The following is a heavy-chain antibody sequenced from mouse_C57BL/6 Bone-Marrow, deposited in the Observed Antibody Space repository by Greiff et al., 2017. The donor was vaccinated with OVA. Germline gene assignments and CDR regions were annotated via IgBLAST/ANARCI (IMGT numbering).Heavy chain of an antibody. CDR3: ARRLLPDGYYFAY. CDR2: IYPGDGDT. Sequence: QVQLQQSGPELVKPGASVKISCKASGYAFSSSWMNWVKQRPGKGLEWIGRIYPGDGDTNYNGKFKGKATLTADKSSSTAYMQLRSRTSEDSAVYFCARRLLPDGYYFAYWGQGTPLTVSS. J-gene: IGHJ2*01. D-gene: IGHD1-1*01. V-gene: IGHV1-82*01. CDR1: GYAFSSSW.